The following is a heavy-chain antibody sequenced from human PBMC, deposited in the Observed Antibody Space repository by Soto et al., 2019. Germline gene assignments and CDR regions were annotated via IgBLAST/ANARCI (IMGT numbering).Heavy chain of an antibody. CDR3: ARGNPFNYAGFDV. CDR2: MNAKSGDT. J-gene: IGHJ6*02. CDR1: GYTFSDFD. D-gene: IGHD3-16*01. Sequence: QAHLEQSGAELKRPGASVKVSCKASGYTFSDFDINWLRQASGQGPEWMGWMNAKSGDTFFAQRLQGKFKMTWDTSLSTAYMEVGSLTSDDTAIYYCARGNPFNYAGFDVWGQGTTVAVSS. V-gene: IGHV1-8*01.